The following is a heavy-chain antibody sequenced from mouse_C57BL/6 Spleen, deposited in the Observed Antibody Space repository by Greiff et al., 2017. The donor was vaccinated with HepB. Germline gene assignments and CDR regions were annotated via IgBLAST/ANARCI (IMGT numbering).Heavy chain of an antibody. CDR3: AYHYYGSYWYFDV. CDR1: GYTFTSYW. CDR2: VDPSDSYT. J-gene: IGHJ1*03. D-gene: IGHD1-1*01. V-gene: IGHV1-69*01. Sequence: QVQLQQPGAELVMPGASVKLSCKASGYTFTSYWMHWVKQRPGQGLEWIGEVDPSDSYTNYNQKFKGKSTFTVDKSSSTAYMQLSSLTSEDSAVYYCAYHYYGSYWYFDVWGTGTTVTVSS.